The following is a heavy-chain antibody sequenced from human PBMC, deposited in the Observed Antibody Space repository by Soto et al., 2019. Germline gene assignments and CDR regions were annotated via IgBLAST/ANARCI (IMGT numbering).Heavy chain of an antibody. V-gene: IGHV4-34*01. CDR2: INDRGSI. CDR1: GGSFSGYY. CDR3: ARESHDILTGPPWVWYFDL. Sequence: QVQLQQWGAGPLRPLETLSLTCGVSGGSFSGYYWAWIRQSPGKGLEWIGEINDRGSINYNPSLKSRVSISVDTSKNHYSPKLRSVTAADTAVYYCARESHDILTGPPWVWYFDLWGRGTLVTVSS. D-gene: IGHD3-9*01. J-gene: IGHJ2*01.